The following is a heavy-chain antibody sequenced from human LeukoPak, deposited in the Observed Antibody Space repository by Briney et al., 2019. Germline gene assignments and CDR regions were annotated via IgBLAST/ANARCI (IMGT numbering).Heavy chain of an antibody. CDR2: ISSSGSTI. D-gene: IGHD3-10*01. Sequence: GGSLRLSCAASGFTFSSYEMNWVRQVPGKGLEWVSYISSSGSTIYYADSVKGRFTISRDNAKNSLYLQMNSLRAEDTAVYYCARLTMVRGVLDYNWFDPWGQGTLVTVSS. CDR3: ARLTMVRGVLDYNWFDP. CDR1: GFTFSSYE. V-gene: IGHV3-48*03. J-gene: IGHJ5*02.